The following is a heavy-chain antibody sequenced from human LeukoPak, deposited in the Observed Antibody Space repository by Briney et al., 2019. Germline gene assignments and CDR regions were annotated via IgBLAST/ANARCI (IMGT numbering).Heavy chain of an antibody. CDR1: SGSFSGYY. CDR2: INHSGST. Sequence: SETLSLTCAVYSGSFSGYYWSWIRQPPGKGLEWIGEINHSGSTNYNPSLKSRVTISVDTSKNQFSLKLSSVTAADTAVYYCATGVHGIAAAGDYYFDYWGQGTLVTVSS. J-gene: IGHJ4*02. V-gene: IGHV4-34*01. CDR3: ATGVHGIAAAGDYYFDY. D-gene: IGHD6-13*01.